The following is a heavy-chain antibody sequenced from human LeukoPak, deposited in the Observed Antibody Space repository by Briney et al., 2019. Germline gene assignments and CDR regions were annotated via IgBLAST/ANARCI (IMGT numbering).Heavy chain of an antibody. CDR2: INPNSGGT. J-gene: IGHJ5*02. D-gene: IGHD2-15*01. CDR1: GYTFTGYY. Sequence: ASVKVSCKASGYTFTGYYMHWVRQAPGQGLEWMGWINPNSGGTNYAQKFQGRVAMTRDTSITTAYMELSSLISDDTAIYYCARIECIGAICHGWFDPWGQGTLVTVSS. CDR3: ARIECIGAICHGWFDP. V-gene: IGHV1-2*02.